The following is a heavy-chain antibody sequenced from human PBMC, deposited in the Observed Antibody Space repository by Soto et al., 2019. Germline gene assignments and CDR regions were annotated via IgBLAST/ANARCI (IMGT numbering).Heavy chain of an antibody. J-gene: IGHJ6*03. Sequence: PGGSLRLSCAASGFTFSDYYMSWIRQAPGKGLEWVSYISSSGSTIYYADSVKGRFTISRDNAKNSLYLQMNSLRAEDTAVYYCARLLGSTRPGRNYYYYYMDLWGKGSSVTVSS. CDR1: GFTFSDYY. CDR3: ARLLGSTRPGRNYYYYYMDL. D-gene: IGHD2-2*01. CDR2: ISSSGSTI. V-gene: IGHV3-11*01.